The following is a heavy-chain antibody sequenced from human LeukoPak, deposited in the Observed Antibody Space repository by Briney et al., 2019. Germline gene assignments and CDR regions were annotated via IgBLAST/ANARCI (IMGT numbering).Heavy chain of an antibody. V-gene: IGHV3-74*01. D-gene: IGHD3-22*01. Sequence: PGGSLRLSCAASGFTFSSYWMHWVRQAPGKGLVWVSRINSDGSSTSYADSVKGRFTISRDNAKNTLYLQMNSLRAEDTAVYYCAKVITMIVVAGAFDIWGQGTMVTVSS. CDR1: GFTFSSYW. J-gene: IGHJ3*02. CDR3: AKVITMIVVAGAFDI. CDR2: INSDGSST.